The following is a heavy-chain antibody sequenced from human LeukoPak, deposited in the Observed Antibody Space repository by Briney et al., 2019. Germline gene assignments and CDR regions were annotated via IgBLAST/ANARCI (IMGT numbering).Heavy chain of an antibody. CDR3: VRPIRGYSFDYYDY. CDR2: IYYSGST. V-gene: IGHV4-59*01. D-gene: IGHD5-18*01. CDR1: GASIRTYY. Sequence: KPSETLSLTCSVSGASIRTYYWSWIRQPPGKGLEWIGCIYYSGSTNYNPSLKSRVTMSVDTSKNQFSLKLTSVTAADTAVYYCVRPIRGYSFDYYDYWGQGTLVTVSS. J-gene: IGHJ4*02.